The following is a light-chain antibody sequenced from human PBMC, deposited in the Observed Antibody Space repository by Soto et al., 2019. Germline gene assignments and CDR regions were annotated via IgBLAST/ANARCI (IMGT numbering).Light chain of an antibody. Sequence: EIVLTQSPGTLSLSPGERATLSCRASQSVSSSSITWYQQKPGQAPRLLIYGASTRATGIPDRFSGSGSGTDFSLTISRLEPEDFAVYYCQQYGSSGTFGQGTKVEIK. J-gene: IGKJ1*01. V-gene: IGKV3-20*01. CDR3: QQYGSSGT. CDR2: GAS. CDR1: QSVSSSS.